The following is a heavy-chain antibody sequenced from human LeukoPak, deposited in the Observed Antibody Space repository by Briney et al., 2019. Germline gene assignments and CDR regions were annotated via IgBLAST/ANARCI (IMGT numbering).Heavy chain of an antibody. J-gene: IGHJ5*02. CDR1: GGSISSSSYY. D-gene: IGHD6-6*01. CDR2: IYYSGST. CDR3: ARHSGSSSSDPYNWFDH. Sequence: SETLSLTCTVSGGSISSSSYYWGWIRQPPGKGLEWIGSIYYSGSTYYNPTLKSRVTISVDTSKNQFSLKLSSVTAADTAVYYCARHSGSSSSDPYNWFDHWGQGTLVTVSS. V-gene: IGHV4-39*01.